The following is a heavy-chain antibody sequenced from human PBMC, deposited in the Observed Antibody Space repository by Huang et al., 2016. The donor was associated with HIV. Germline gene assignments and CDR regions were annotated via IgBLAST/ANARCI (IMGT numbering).Heavy chain of an antibody. J-gene: IGHJ5*02. D-gene: IGHD5-12*01. V-gene: IGHV1-3*01. CDR1: GYNFTSRG. CDR3: ASGQRMRESDIVATIPVS. CDR2: INPGKGNT. Sequence: QVHLVQSGPEVKMPGASVKVSCKASGYNFTSRGLHWVRQAPGQRLEWMGYINPGKGNTTFPPNFQDRVTLTRDISANTAYMQLSRLTSEDTAVYYCASGQRMRESDIVATIPVSWGQGALVTVSS.